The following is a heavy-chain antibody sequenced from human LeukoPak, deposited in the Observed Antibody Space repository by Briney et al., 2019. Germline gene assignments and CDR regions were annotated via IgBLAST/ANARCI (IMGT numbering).Heavy chain of an antibody. D-gene: IGHD4-23*01. V-gene: IGHV3-11*04. Sequence: GGTLRLSCAASGFTFSDYYMTWIRQAPGKGLEWVSSISRGGGSDYYADSLEGRFTVSRDNSKNTLYLQMNSLRAEDTAVYYCARDPGNGKMDYWGQGTLVTVSS. CDR1: GFTFSDYY. CDR3: ARDPGNGKMDY. CDR2: ISRGGGSD. J-gene: IGHJ4*02.